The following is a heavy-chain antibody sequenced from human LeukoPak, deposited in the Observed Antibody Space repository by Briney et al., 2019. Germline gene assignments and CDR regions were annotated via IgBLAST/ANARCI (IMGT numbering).Heavy chain of an antibody. CDR2: INPSGDPT. CDR3: AGNYYGSGSYADFDY. D-gene: IGHD3-10*01. Sequence: ASVKVSCKASGYTFTSYYMHWVRQAPGQGLEWVGIINPSGDPTTYAQKFQGRVTMTSDMSTSTVYMELSSLRSEDTAVYYCAGNYYGSGSYADFDYWGQGTLVTVSS. CDR1: GYTFTSYY. V-gene: IGHV1-46*01. J-gene: IGHJ4*02.